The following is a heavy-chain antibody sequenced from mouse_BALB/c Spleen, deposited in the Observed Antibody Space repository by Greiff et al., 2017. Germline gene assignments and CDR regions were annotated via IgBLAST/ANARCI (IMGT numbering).Heavy chain of an antibody. CDR1: GFTFSDFY. V-gene: IGHV7-1*02. Sequence: EVQGVESGGGLVQPGGSLRLSCATSGFTFSDFYMEWVRQPPGKRLEWIAASRNKANDYTTEYSASVKGRFIVSRDTSQSILYLQMNALRAEDTAIYYCARDASYDYDGAWFAYWGQGTLVTVSA. J-gene: IGHJ3*01. D-gene: IGHD2-4*01. CDR2: SRNKANDYTT. CDR3: ARDASYDYDGAWFAY.